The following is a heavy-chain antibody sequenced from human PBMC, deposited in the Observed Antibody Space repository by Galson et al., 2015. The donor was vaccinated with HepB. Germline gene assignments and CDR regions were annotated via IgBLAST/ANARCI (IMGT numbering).Heavy chain of an antibody. V-gene: IGHV5-10-1*01. CDR1: GYSFTTYW. CDR3: ARNSGFSVYGSDFRY. J-gene: IGHJ4*02. D-gene: IGHD5/OR15-5a*01. CDR2: IDPSDSYT. Sequence: QSGAEVKKPGESLRISCKASGYSFTTYWISWVRQMPGKGPEWMGRIDPSDSYTSYSPSLQGHVIISADNSISTAYLQWSSLKASDTAMYYCARNSGFSVYGSDFRYWGQGTLVTVSS.